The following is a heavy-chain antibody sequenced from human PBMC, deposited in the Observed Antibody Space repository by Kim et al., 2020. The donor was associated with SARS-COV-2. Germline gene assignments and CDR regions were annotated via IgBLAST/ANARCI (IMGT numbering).Heavy chain of an antibody. J-gene: IGHJ5*02. CDR3: TGHSPIEIPAAGPCFDP. Sequence: SETLSLTCTVSGGSISTSSYYWGWVRQPPGKGLEWIGSLYYSGRTYYNAPLKSRVPISVDTSKNQFSLRLSSVNAADTAVYYCTGHSPIEIPAAGPCFDPWGQGTLVTVSS. CDR2: LYYSGRT. CDR1: GGSISTSSYY. D-gene: IGHD2-2*01. V-gene: IGHV4-39*01.